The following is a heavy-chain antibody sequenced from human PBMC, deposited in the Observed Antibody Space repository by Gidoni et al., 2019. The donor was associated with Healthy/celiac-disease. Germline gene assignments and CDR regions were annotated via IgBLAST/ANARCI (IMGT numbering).Heavy chain of an antibody. V-gene: IGHV4-34*01. CDR1: GGSFSGYY. CDR3: ARGRGYCSSTSCYAHFDY. CDR2: INHSGST. D-gene: IGHD2-2*01. Sequence: QVQLQQWGAGLLKPSETLSLTCAVYGGSFSGYYWSWIRQPPGKGLEWIGEINHSGSTNYNPSLKSRVTISVDTSKNQFSLKLSSVTAADTAVYYCARGRGYCSSTSCYAHFDYWGQG. J-gene: IGHJ4*02.